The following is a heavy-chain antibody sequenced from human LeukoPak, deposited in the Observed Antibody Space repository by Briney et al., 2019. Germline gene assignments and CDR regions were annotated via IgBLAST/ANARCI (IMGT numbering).Heavy chain of an antibody. CDR3: AKGGRGYFDY. V-gene: IGHV3-23*01. CDR1: GFTFSSYA. Sequence: PGGALRLSCAAPGFTFSSYAMSWGRQAPGEGLEWVSAISGSGGSTYYADSVKGRFTISRDNSKNTLYLQMNSLRAEDTAVYYCAKGGRGYFDYWGQGTLVTVSS. J-gene: IGHJ4*02. CDR2: ISGSGGST. D-gene: IGHD3-10*01.